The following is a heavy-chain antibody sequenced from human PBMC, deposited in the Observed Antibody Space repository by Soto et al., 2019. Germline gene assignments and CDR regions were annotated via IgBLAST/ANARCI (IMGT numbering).Heavy chain of an antibody. Sequence: SVKVSCKASGGTFSSYAISWVRQAPGQGLEWMGGIIPIFGTANYAQKFQGRVTITADESTSTAYMELSSLRSEDTAVYYCARALRAYYYDSSGYEYYGMDVWGQGTTVTVSS. D-gene: IGHD3-22*01. J-gene: IGHJ6*02. CDR1: GGTFSSYA. V-gene: IGHV1-69*13. CDR2: IIPIFGTA. CDR3: ARALRAYYYDSSGYEYYGMDV.